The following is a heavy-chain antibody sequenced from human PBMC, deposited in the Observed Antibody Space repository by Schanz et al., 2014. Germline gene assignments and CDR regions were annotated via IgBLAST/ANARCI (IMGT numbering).Heavy chain of an antibody. V-gene: IGHV3-23*04. CDR3: AKDRGYCSGGSCLTFDY. J-gene: IGHJ4*02. D-gene: IGHD2-15*01. CDR2: LSGSGGST. CDR1: GFIFSSYG. Sequence: VQLVESGGGVVQPGRSLRLSCAASGFIFSSYGLHWVRQAPGKGLEWVSALSGSGGSTYYADSVKGRFTISRDNSKNTLYLQMNSLRAEDTAVYYCAKDRGYCSGGSCLTFDYWGQGTLVTVSS.